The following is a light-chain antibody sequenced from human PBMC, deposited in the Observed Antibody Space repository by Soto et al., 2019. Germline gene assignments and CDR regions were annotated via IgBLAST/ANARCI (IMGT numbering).Light chain of an antibody. CDR1: DIGSQT. CDR3: HVWKAYSHHRV. J-gene: IGLJ3*02. V-gene: IGLV3-21*02. CDR2: DDS. Sequence: SYELTQPPSLSVAPGQTATITCGGDDIGSQTVHWYRLKPGQAPVLVVHDDSRRPSGTPDRVSGSNSRDTATLTISRVEAGDEANYYCHVWKAYSHHRVFGGGTQLTVL.